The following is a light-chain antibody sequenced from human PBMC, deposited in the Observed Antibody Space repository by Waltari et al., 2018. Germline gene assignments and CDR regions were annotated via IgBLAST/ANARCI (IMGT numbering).Light chain of an antibody. V-gene: IGKV4-1*01. CDR2: WAS. CDR3: QQYLDTPS. Sequence: DIVMTQSPDSLAVSLGERATITCKSGQSLLFNANNKNYLAWFQQKPDQPPKRLIYWASTRESGVPDRFSGSGSGTDFTLTISSLQPADVAVYYCQQYLDTPSFGPGTRVEIK. J-gene: IGKJ3*01. CDR1: QSLLFNANNKNY.